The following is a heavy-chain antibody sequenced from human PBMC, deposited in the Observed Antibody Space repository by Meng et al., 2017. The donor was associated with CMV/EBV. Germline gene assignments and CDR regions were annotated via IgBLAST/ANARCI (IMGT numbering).Heavy chain of an antibody. J-gene: IGHJ6*02. CDR3: AKEGAAAGLTNYYYGMDV. CDR2: INPNSGGT. CDR1: GYTFTGYY. V-gene: IGHV1-2*02. Sequence: ASVKVSCKASGYTFTGYYMHWARQAPGQGLEWMGWINPNSGGTNYAQKFQGRVTMTRDTSISTAYMELSRLRSDDTAVYYCAKEGAAAGLTNYYYGMDVWGQGTTVTVSS. D-gene: IGHD6-13*01.